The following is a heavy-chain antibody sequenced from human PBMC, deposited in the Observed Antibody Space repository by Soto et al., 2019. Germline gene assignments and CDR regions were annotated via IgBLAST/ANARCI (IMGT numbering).Heavy chain of an antibody. CDR1: GFTFSSYD. CDR2: IGTTGDA. CDR3: AGGRSGWYAEFDF. V-gene: IGHV3-13*01. D-gene: IGHD6-19*01. J-gene: IGHJ4*02. Sequence: EVQLVESGGGLVQPGGSLRLSCAASGFTFSSYDMHWVRQTAGKCLEWVAAIGTTGDAYYPGSATGRFTISRENAKNSLYLQMNNLRVGDTAVYFCAGGRSGWYAEFDFWGQGTQVTVSS.